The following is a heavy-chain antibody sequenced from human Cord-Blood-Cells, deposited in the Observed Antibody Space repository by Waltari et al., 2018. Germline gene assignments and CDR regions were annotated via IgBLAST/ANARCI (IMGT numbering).Heavy chain of an antibody. CDR2: IYSGGST. D-gene: IGHD2-2*01. CDR1: GFTVSSNY. CDR3: ARAVTSCYYFDY. V-gene: IGHV3-53*01. J-gene: IGHJ4*02. Sequence: EVQLVESGGGLIQPGGSLRLACAASGFTVSSNYMSWVRQAPGKGLEWVSVIYSGGSTYYADSVKGRFTISRDNSKNTLYLQMNSLRAEDTVVYYCARAVTSCYYFDYWGQGTLVTVSS.